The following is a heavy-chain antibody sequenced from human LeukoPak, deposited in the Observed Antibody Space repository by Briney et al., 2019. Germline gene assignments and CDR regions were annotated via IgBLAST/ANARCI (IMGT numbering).Heavy chain of an antibody. J-gene: IGHJ4*02. CDR1: GFTFDDYG. V-gene: IGHV3-20*04. CDR3: ARVLYYYDSSGYFDY. D-gene: IGHD3-22*01. CDR2: INWNGGST. Sequence: RAGGSLRLSCAASGFTFDDYGMSWVRQAPGKGLEWVSGINWNGGSTGYADSVKGRFTISRDNAKNSLYLQMNSLRAEDTALYYCARVLYYYDSSGYFDYWGQGTLFTVSS.